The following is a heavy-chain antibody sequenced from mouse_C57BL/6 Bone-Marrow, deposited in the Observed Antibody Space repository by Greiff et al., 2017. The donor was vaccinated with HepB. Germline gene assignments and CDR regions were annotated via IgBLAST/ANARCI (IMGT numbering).Heavy chain of an antibody. CDR3: ARWAPIHCGSSYWFAY. D-gene: IGHD1-1*01. Sequence: QVQLQQSGAELAKPGASVKLSCKASGYTFTSYWMHWVKQRPGQGLEWIGYINPSSGYTKYNQKFKDKATLTADKSSSTAYMQLSSLTYEDSAVYYCARWAPIHCGSSYWFAYWDQGTLVTVSA. CDR1: GYTFTSYW. J-gene: IGHJ3*01. CDR2: INPSSGYT. V-gene: IGHV1-7*01.